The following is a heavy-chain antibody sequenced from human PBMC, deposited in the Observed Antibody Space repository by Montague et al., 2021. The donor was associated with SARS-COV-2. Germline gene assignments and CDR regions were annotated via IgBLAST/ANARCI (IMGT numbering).Heavy chain of an antibody. J-gene: IGHJ4*02. V-gene: IGHV4-59*01. CDR2: IYYSGST. D-gene: IGHD2-15*01. CDR3: ASPGGYCTGGSCYYVY. Sequence: SETLSLTCYVSGGSISTYYWSWIRQPPGTGLEWIGYIYYSGSTNYNPSLKSRVTISIDTSKNQFSLELSSVTAADMAVYYCASPGGYCTGGSCYYVYWGQGTLVTVSS. CDR1: GGSISTYY.